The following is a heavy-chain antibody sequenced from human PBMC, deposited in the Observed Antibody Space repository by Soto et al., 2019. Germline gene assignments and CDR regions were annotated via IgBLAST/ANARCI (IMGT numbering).Heavy chain of an antibody. J-gene: IGHJ6*02. CDR2: INPSGGST. V-gene: IGHV1-46*01. D-gene: IGHD3-22*01. CDR3: AKLPDYYDSSGYYYYYGMDV. Sequence: VASVKVSCKASGYTFTSYYMHWVRQAPGQGLEWMGIINPSGGSTSYAQKFQGRVTMTRDTSTSTVYMELSSLRSEDTAVYYCAKLPDYYDSSGYYYYYGMDVWGQGTTVTVSS. CDR1: GYTFTSYY.